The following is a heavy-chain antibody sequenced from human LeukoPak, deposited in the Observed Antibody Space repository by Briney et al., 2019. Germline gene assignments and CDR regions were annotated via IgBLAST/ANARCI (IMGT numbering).Heavy chain of an antibody. D-gene: IGHD1-14*01. J-gene: IGHJ4*02. V-gene: IGHV4-4*02. CDR3: ARNAAYNLDY. Sequence: PSETLSLTCGVSGGSLSSGNWWSWVRQPPGQGLEWIGEIFQSGSTNFNPSLKSRVTISIDKSKNQFSLEVTSISAADTAVYYCARNAAYNLDYWGQGILVTVSS. CDR1: GGSLSSGNW. CDR2: IFQSGST.